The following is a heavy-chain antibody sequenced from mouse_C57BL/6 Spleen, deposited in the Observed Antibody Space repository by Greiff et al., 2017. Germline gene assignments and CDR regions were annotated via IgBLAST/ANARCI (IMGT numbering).Heavy chain of an antibody. V-gene: IGHV1-15*01. D-gene: IGHD2-3*01. Sequence: VQLQQSGAELVRPGASVTLSCKASGYTFTDYEMHWVKQTPVHGLEWIGAIDPETGGTAYNQKFKGKAILTADKSSSTAYMELRSLTSEDSAVYYCTRRGYYSSWYFDVWGTGTTVTVSS. CDR1: GYTFTDYE. J-gene: IGHJ1*03. CDR3: TRRGYYSSWYFDV. CDR2: IDPETGGT.